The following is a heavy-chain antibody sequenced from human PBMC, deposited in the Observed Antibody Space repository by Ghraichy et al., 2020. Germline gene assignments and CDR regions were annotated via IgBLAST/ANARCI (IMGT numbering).Heavy chain of an antibody. J-gene: IGHJ4*02. Sequence: GGSLRLSCSASGFSFPYYSMSWVRRVPGKGLEWVSLIGASGTTTHYAESVKGRFTVSRDNSNNILYLQMNSLTAEDSAVYYCASVSGYGGDKCNTYYCDSWGLGTLVTVSA. V-gene: IGHV3-48*04. CDR2: IGASGTTT. D-gene: IGHD5-12*01. CDR1: GFSFPYYS. CDR3: ASVSGYGGDKCNTYYCDS.